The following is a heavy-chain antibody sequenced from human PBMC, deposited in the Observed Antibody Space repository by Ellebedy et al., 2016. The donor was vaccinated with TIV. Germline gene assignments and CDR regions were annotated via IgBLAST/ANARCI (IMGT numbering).Heavy chain of an antibody. CDR3: ARRSSGYCVGVKCTTDFDY. V-gene: IGHV3-23*01. D-gene: IGHD2-2*03. Sequence: GESLKISXAASGFTLSNHAMSWVRQAPGKGLEWVSSTGSDPHYAESVKGRFTISRDNTKNTLYLQMNSLRAEDTGVYYCARRSSGYCVGVKCTTDFDYWGQGTLVTVSS. J-gene: IGHJ4*02. CDR2: TGSDP. CDR1: GFTLSNHA.